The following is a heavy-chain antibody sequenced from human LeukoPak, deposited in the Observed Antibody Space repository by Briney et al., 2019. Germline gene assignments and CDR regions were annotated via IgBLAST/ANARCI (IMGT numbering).Heavy chain of an antibody. CDR2: ISPRSDYI. V-gene: IGHV3-21*01. Sequence: PGGSLRLSCEAYGFTFRTYAMNWVRQAPGKGLGWVSSISPRSDYIYYTDSVKGRFTISRDNAGNPLYLQMHSLRAEDTAVYYCAREGYRDYDYEYWGQGTLVTVSS. J-gene: IGHJ4*02. CDR1: GFTFRTYA. CDR3: AREGYRDYDYEY. D-gene: IGHD5-12*01.